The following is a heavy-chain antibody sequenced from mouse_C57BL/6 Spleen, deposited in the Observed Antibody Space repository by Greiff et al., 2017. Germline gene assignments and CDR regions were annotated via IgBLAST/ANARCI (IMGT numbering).Heavy chain of an antibody. J-gene: IGHJ3*01. CDR1: GYTFTSYW. V-gene: IGHV1-7*01. CDR2: INPSSGYT. Sequence: VQLQQSGAELAKPGASVKLSCKASGYTFTSYWMHWVKQRPGQGLEWIGYINPSSGYTKYNQKFKDKATLTADKSSGTAYMQLSSLTYEDSAVYYCARSGSGYAWFGDWGQGALVAVS. D-gene: IGHD1-1*01. CDR3: ARSGSGYAWFGD.